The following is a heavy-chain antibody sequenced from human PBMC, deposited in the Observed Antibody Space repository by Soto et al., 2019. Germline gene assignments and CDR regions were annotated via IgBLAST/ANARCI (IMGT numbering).Heavy chain of an antibody. V-gene: IGHV1-3*01. Sequence: ASVKVSCKASGYMFTKSAMHWVRQAPGQRLEWMGWISGDSGNTKYSLKLQDRVTITRDTSASTAYMELSSLRSEDTALYYCARDGVAAGNINFDYWGRGTLVTVSS. J-gene: IGHJ4*01. CDR1: GYMFTKSA. CDR3: ARDGVAAGNINFDY. CDR2: ISGDSGNT. D-gene: IGHD6-19*01.